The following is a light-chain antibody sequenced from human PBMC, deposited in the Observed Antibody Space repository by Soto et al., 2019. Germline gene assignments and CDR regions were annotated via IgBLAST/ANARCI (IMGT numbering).Light chain of an antibody. Sequence: EIVLTQSPDTLSLSPGERATLSCRASQSVRSSFLAWYQQKLGQAPRLLIYGASNRATAVPDRFSGSESGTDFTLTISSLEPDDFAVYYCQQYGSLPKTFGQGTKVEIK. V-gene: IGKV3-20*01. CDR2: GAS. CDR1: QSVRSSF. J-gene: IGKJ1*01. CDR3: QQYGSLPKT.